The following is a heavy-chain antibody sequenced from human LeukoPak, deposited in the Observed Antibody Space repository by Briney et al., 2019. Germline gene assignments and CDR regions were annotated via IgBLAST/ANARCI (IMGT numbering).Heavy chain of an antibody. V-gene: IGHV3-23*01. J-gene: IGHJ4*02. Sequence: GGSLRLSCAASGFTFSSYAMSWVRQAPGKGLEWVSAISGSGGSTYYADPVKGRFTISRDDARKSVFLQMSSLRADDTAVYYCARERTGDLGEETLFGGAPFDYWGQGTLVTVSS. CDR1: GFTFSSYA. CDR2: ISGSGGST. CDR3: ARERTGDLGEETLFGGAPFDY. D-gene: IGHD3-16*01.